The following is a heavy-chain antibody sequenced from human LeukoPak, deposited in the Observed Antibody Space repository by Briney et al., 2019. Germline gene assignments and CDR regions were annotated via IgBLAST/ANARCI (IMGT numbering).Heavy chain of an antibody. V-gene: IGHV1-18*01. CDR3: ARDKTDEPLTYYYGSGSPVWFDP. D-gene: IGHD3-10*01. J-gene: IGHJ5*02. Sequence: GASVKVSCKASGYTFTSYGISWVRQAPGQGLEWMGWISAYNGNTNYAQKLQGRVTMTTDTSTSTAYMELRSLRSDDTAVYYCARDKTDEPLTYYYGSGSPVWFDPWGQGTLVTVSS. CDR1: GYTFTSYG. CDR2: ISAYNGNT.